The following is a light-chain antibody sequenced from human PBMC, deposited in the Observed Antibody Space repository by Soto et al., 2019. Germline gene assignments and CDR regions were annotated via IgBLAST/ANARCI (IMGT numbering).Light chain of an antibody. CDR3: RQYGSSPPT. CDR2: GAS. V-gene: IGKV3-20*01. J-gene: IGKJ1*01. Sequence: EIVLTQSPGTLSLSPGERSTLSCRASQRVSSNYLAWYQRKPGQSPRSLIYGASSRAIDIPSRVSGSGSGTDFNVTIARLEPEDFAVYYCRQYGSSPPTFGQGPKVEI. CDR1: QRVSSNY.